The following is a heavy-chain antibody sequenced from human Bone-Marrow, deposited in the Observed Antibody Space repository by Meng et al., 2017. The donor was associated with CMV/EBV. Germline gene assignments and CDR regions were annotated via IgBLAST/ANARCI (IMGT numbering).Heavy chain of an antibody. Sequence: GSLRPSCPVYGGSFGGFYWSWIRQLPGKGLEWIGEINHSGSTNYNPSLKSRVTISVDTSKNQFSLKLSSVTAADTAVYYCARRRSTVTGYTELEAPYGMDVWGQGTTVTVSS. CDR2: INHSGST. V-gene: IGHV4-34*01. J-gene: IGHJ6*02. CDR1: GGSFGGFY. D-gene: IGHD4-11*01. CDR3: ARRRSTVTGYTELEAPYGMDV.